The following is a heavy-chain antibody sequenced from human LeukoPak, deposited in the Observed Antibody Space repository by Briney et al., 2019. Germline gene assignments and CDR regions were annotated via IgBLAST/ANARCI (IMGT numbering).Heavy chain of an antibody. J-gene: IGHJ4*02. CDR1: GESFTSYW. CDR2: IYPGDSDT. Sequence: GESLKISCKGSGESFTSYWIGWVRQMPGKGLEWMGIIYPGDSDTRYSPSFQGQVTISAEKSISTAYLQWSSLKASDTAMYYCARQDVEMAPAPYDYWGQRTLVTFSS. CDR3: ARQDVEMAPAPYDY. V-gene: IGHV5-51*01. D-gene: IGHD5-24*01.